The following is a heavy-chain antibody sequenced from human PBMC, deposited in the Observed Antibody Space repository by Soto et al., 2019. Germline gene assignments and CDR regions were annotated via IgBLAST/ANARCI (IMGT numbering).Heavy chain of an antibody. CDR3: AASSQVVTRTYYYYYGMDV. D-gene: IGHD2-15*01. J-gene: IGHJ6*02. CDR1: GYTFTSCG. CDR2: ISAYNGNT. Sequence: ASVKVSCKASGYTFTSCGISWVRQAPGQGLEWMGWISAYNGNTNYAQKLQGRVTITRDMSTSTAYMELSSLRSEDTAVYYCAASSQVVTRTYYYYYGMDVWGQGTTVTVSS. V-gene: IGHV1-18*01.